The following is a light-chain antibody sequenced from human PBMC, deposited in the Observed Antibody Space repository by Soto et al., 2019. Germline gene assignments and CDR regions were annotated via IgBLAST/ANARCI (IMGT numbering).Light chain of an antibody. J-gene: IGKJ1*01. V-gene: IGKV3-20*01. CDR3: EQYGRSAGG. Sequence: NHTSRGRQSVSSSYLAWYQQKPGQAPRLLIYGASSRATGIPDRFIGSGSGTEFTLALRSLQPGCSAVSFCEQYGRSAGGFGQGTKVDI. CDR1: QSVSSSY. CDR2: GAS.